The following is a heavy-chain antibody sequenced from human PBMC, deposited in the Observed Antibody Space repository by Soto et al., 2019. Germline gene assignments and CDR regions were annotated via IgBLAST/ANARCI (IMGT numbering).Heavy chain of an antibody. CDR3: ARQGIPSAGMGWFDP. D-gene: IGHD6-13*01. J-gene: IGHJ5*02. Sequence: WETLSLTSTVSGASINSNTYYWGWIRQPPGKGLKWIGSFYSSGNTYYNPSLKSRVTISVDTSKNQFSLKLTSVTAADAAVYYCARQGIPSAGMGWFDPWGPGTLVTVSS. CDR1: GASINSNTYY. V-gene: IGHV4-39*01. CDR2: FYSSGNT.